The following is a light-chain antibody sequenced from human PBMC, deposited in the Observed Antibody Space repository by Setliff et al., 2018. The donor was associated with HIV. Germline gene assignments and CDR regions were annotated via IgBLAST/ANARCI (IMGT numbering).Light chain of an antibody. Sequence: QSALTQPASVSGSPGQSITISCTGTSSDIGRYNYVSWYQQLPGEAPKFIIYDVSNRPSGVSIRFSGPKSGNTASLTISGLQTEDEADYYCSSYTPTSLWVFGTGTKVTVL. CDR2: DVS. V-gene: IGLV2-14*03. CDR1: SSDIGRYNY. J-gene: IGLJ1*01. CDR3: SSYTPTSLWV.